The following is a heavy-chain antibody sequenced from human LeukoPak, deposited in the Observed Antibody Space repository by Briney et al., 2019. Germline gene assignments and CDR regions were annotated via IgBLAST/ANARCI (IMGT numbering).Heavy chain of an antibody. CDR2: ISSSGSTI. D-gene: IGHD3-10*02. Sequence: SGGSLRLSCAASGFTFSNYVMHWVRQAPGRGLEWVSYISSSGSTIYYADSVKGRFTISRDNAKNSLYLQMNSLRAEDTAVYYCAELGITMIGGVWGKGTTVTISS. CDR3: AELGITMIGGV. J-gene: IGHJ6*04. V-gene: IGHV3-48*03. CDR1: GFTFSNYV.